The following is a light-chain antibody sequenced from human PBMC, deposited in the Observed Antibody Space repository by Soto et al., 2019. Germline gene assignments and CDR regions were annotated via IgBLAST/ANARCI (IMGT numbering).Light chain of an antibody. V-gene: IGKV1-5*01. CDR3: QQYNTWT. CDR1: QSISSW. CDR2: DAS. J-gene: IGKJ1*01. Sequence: DTQMTKNTSTQCASGRDRSTISCRDHQSISSWLAWYQQKPGKAPKLLIYDASSLESGVPSRFSGSGSGTEFAFSISSLQDDDFATYYCQQYNTWTFGQGTKVDIK.